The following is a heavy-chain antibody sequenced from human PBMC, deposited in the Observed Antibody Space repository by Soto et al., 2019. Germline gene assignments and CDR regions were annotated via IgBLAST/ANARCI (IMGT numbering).Heavy chain of an antibody. Sequence: PSETLSLTCLVSGFPISSPYSWVWIRQPPGKGLEWIGSISHTGTTSYSPSLTSRVSISVDTSKNQVSLKLTSVTAADTAVYFCARVTMVIRDSDHFGVDVWGHGTTVTVSS. CDR1: GFPISSPYS. D-gene: IGHD4-17*01. CDR2: ISHTGTT. V-gene: IGHV4-38-2*02. CDR3: ARVTMVIRDSDHFGVDV. J-gene: IGHJ6*02.